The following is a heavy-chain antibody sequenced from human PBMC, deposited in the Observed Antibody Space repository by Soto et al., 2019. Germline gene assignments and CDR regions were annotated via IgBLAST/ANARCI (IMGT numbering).Heavy chain of an antibody. CDR3: TTGVVELQPH. CDR1: NLW. J-gene: IGHJ4*02. D-gene: IGHD3-10*01. Sequence: NLWMSWVRQAPGKGLQWVGRIKNKIDGGTTDYAAPVKGRFTISRDNSKSTLYLQMNSLKTEDTAVYYCTTGVVELQPHWGQGTLVTVS. CDR2: IKNKIDGGTT. V-gene: IGHV3-15*01.